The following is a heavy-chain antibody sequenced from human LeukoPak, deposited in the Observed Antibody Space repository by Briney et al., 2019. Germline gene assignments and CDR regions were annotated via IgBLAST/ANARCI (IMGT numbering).Heavy chain of an antibody. CDR3: ARALDEGARFDY. J-gene: IGHJ4*02. V-gene: IGHV3-30-3*01. CDR2: ISYDGSNK. CDR1: GFTFSTYA. Sequence: GRSLRLSCAASGFTFSTYAMHWVRQAPGKGLEWVAVISYDGSNKYYADSVKGRFTISRDNSKNTLYLQMNSLRAEDTAVYYCARALDEGARFDYWGQGTLVTVSS.